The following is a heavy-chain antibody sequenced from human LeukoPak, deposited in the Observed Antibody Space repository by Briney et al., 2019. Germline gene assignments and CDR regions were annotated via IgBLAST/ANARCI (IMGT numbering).Heavy chain of an antibody. CDR3: AREPRIYSGSNNPVDY. CDR1: GFTFSSSA. V-gene: IGHV3-7*01. Sequence: PGGSLRLSCAASGFTFSSSAMNWVRRAPGKGLGWVANIKEDGSEKYYEDSVKGRFTISRDNAKNSLYLQMNSLGAEDTAVYYCAREPRIYSGSNNPVDYWGQGTLVTVSS. D-gene: IGHD1-26*01. J-gene: IGHJ4*02. CDR2: IKEDGSEK.